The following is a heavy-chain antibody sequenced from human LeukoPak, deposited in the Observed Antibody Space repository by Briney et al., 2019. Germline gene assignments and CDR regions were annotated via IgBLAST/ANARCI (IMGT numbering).Heavy chain of an antibody. V-gene: IGHV4-4*07. CDR2: IYTSGRT. J-gene: IGHJ4*02. D-gene: IGHD2-2*01. Sequence: SETLSLPCTVSGGSISSYYWSWIRQPAGKGLEWIGRIYTSGRTNYNPSLKSRVTMSVDTSKNQFSLKLSSVTAADTAVYYCARDGGSTGYFDYWGQGTLVTVSS. CDR3: ARDGGSTGYFDY. CDR1: GGSISSYY.